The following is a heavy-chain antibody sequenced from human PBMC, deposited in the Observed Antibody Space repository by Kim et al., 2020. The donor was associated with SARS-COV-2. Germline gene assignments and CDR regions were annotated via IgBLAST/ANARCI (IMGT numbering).Heavy chain of an antibody. Sequence: GGSLRLSCTASGFKFGDFYMNWIRQAPGKGLESLSYISTSGHDINYADSVKGRFTISRDNAKNSLYLQMDSLRDEDTAVYYCSSDPDPLDYWGQGTLVTVSS. CDR3: SSDPDPLDY. J-gene: IGHJ4*02. CDR2: ISTSGHDI. V-gene: IGHV3-11*01. CDR1: GFKFGDFY.